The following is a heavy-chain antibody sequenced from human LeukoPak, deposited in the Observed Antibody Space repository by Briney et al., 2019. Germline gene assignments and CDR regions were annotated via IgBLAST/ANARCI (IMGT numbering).Heavy chain of an antibody. CDR3: TRRGGIVGATYKNAFDI. CDR1: GYSFTSYW. J-gene: IGHJ3*02. D-gene: IGHD1-26*01. V-gene: IGHV5-51*01. Sequence: GESLQISSQGSGYSFTSYWTGWVRPMPGKGLEWMGIIYSGDSDTRYSPSFQGQVTISAAKSTSTTYLQWNCPDASDTTRYYFTRRGGIVGATYKNAFDIWGQGTMVSVSS. CDR2: IYSGDSDT.